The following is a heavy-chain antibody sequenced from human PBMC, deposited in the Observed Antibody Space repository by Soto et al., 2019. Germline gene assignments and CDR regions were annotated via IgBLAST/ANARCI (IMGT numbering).Heavy chain of an antibody. Sequence: QVQLVQSGAEVKKPGSSVKVSCKASGGTFSSYAISWVRQAPGQGLEWLGGVIPIFGTRNYAQNFQDRVTITADESASTADIELRSLRSEDTAVYYCASGRYDSSGYNLVPWDALDSWGQGTLVTVSS. D-gene: IGHD3-22*01. CDR3: ASGRYDSSGYNLVPWDALDS. CDR2: VIPIFGTR. V-gene: IGHV1-69*01. CDR1: GGTFSSYA. J-gene: IGHJ3*01.